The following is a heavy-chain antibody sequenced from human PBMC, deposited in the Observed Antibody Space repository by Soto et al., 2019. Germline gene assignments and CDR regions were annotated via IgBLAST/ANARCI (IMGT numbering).Heavy chain of an antibody. Sequence: GESLKISCKGSGYSFTSYWIGWVRQMPGKGLEWMGIIYPGDSDTRYSPSFQGQVTISADKSISTAYLQWSSLKASDTAMYYCASTAPGLNFGVDDMEIYGMDVWGQGTTVTVSS. CDR3: ASTAPGLNFGVDDMEIYGMDV. CDR1: GYSFTSYW. J-gene: IGHJ6*02. CDR2: IYPGDSDT. V-gene: IGHV5-51*01. D-gene: IGHD3-3*01.